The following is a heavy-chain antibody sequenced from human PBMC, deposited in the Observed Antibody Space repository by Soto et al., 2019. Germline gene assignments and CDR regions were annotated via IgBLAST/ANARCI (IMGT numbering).Heavy chain of an antibody. CDR3: ARDRVAAPWYYFDN. J-gene: IGHJ4*02. CDR2: IYHRGNI. CDR1: GGSITSSNW. V-gene: IGHV4-4*02. Sequence: PSETLSLTCVVSGGSITSSNWWSWVRQPPGKGLEWIGEIYHRGNIDYNPSLKSRVTISVDKSKNQFSLILRSVTAADTAMYYCARDRVAAPWYYFDNWGQG. D-gene: IGHD6-19*01.